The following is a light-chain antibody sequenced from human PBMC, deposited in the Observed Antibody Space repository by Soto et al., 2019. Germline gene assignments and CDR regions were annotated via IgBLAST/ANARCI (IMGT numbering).Light chain of an antibody. V-gene: IGKV1-12*01. CDR1: QGISTY. CDR2: AAS. J-gene: IGKJ4*01. CDR3: QQTNITPLT. Sequence: DIQMTQSPSSVSASIGDRVSITCRASQGISTYLGWYQQKPGKAPKLLIYAASSLQTGVPSRFSGSGSGTDFTLTISSLQPADFATYYCQQTNITPLTFGGGTKVDIK.